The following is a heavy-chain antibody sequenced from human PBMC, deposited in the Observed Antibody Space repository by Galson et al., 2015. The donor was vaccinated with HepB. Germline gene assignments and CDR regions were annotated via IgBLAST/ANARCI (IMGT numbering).Heavy chain of an antibody. J-gene: IGHJ6*02. CDR1: GYTFTSYA. CDR2: INAGNGNT. CDR3: ARSHPYYYGSGSYYYYGMDV. Sequence: SVKVSCKASGYTFTSYAMHWVRQAPGQRLEWMGWINAGNGNTKYSQKFQGRVTITRDTSASTAYMELSSLRSEDTAVYYCARSHPYYYGSGSYYYYGMDVWGQGTTVTVSS. V-gene: IGHV1-3*01. D-gene: IGHD3-10*01.